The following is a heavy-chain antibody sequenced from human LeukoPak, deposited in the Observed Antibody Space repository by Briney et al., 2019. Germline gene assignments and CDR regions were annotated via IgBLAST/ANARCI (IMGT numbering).Heavy chain of an antibody. CDR3: ARQSSISGVLIPFEL. CDR2: SCYSGTI. CDR1: GGSISSIDFW. J-gene: IGHJ1*01. D-gene: IGHD3-3*01. Sequence: SETLSLTCTVSGGSISSIDFWWAWVRQPTGKGLEYLGTSCYSGTIYYNPSLRSRLTISIDTSKHQFFLKMSCVTAADTAIYYCARQSSISGVLIPFELWAQGSLVTVSS. V-gene: IGHV4-39*01.